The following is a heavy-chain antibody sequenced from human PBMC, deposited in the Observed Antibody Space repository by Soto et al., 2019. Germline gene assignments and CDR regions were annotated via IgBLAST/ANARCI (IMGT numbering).Heavy chain of an antibody. Sequence: EVQLVESGGGLVQPGESLRLSCTTSGFTFSDYWMTSVRQAPGKGLEWVANIKEDGSQMFYLDSVKGRFTVSRDNAKNSLYLQMNYPRAEDTAVYYCARGYCSSGTCPPLDFWGQGTLVTVSS. D-gene: IGHD2-15*01. CDR3: ARGYCSSGTCPPLDF. CDR2: IKEDGSQM. CDR1: GFTFSDYW. V-gene: IGHV3-7*03. J-gene: IGHJ4*02.